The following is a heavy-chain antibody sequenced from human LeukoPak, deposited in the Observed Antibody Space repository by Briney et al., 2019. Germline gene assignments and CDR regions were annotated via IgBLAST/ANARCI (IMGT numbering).Heavy chain of an antibody. D-gene: IGHD3-16*01. CDR3: ARAGGFFSPFGY. Sequence: KTSETLSLTCTVSGGSISSGGYYWSWIRQHPGKGLEWIGYIYYSGSTYYNPSLKSRVTISVGTSKNQFSLKLSSVTAADTAVYYCARAGGFFSPFGYWGQGTLVTVSS. J-gene: IGHJ4*02. CDR1: GGSISSGGYY. CDR2: IYYSGST. V-gene: IGHV4-31*03.